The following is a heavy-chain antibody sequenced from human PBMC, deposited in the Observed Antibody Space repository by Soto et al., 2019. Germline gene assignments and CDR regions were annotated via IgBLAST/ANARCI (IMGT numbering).Heavy chain of an antibody. J-gene: IGHJ4*02. Sequence: QVQLVESGGGEVQPGRSLRLSCAASGFAFSGYGMHWVRQAPGKGLEWVAVISYDGSNKYYADSVKGRFTMSRDNFKNTLYLQMNTLRPDDTAVYYWARPPTWIQDNSFDYWGQGTLVTVSS. D-gene: IGHD5-18*01. CDR1: GFAFSGYG. V-gene: IGHV3-30*19. CDR3: ARPPTWIQDNSFDY. CDR2: ISYDGSNK.